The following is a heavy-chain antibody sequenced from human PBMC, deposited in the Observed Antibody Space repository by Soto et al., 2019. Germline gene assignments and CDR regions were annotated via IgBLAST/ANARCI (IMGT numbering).Heavy chain of an antibody. CDR1: GGSISSGGYS. J-gene: IGHJ5*02. CDR3: ARAPVRGVIITEWFDP. CDR2: IYHSGRT. D-gene: IGHD3-10*01. Sequence: SETLSLTCAVSGGSISSGGYSWSWIRQPPGKGLEWIGYIYHSGRTYYNPSLKSRVTISVDRSKNQFSLKLSSVTAADTAVYYCARAPVRGVIITEWFDPWGQGTLVTVSS. V-gene: IGHV4-30-2*01.